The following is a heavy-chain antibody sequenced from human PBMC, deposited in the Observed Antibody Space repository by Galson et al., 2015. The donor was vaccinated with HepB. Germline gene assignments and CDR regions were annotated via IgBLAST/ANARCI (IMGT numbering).Heavy chain of an antibody. CDR2: IYPGDSDT. V-gene: IGHV5-51*01. Sequence: QSGAEVKKPGESLKISCKGSGYSFTSYWIGWVRQMPGKGLEWTGIIYPGDSDTRYSPSFQGQVTISADKSISTAYLQWSSLKASDTAMYYCARHFQGFLWFGEPINWFDPWGQGTLVTVSS. CDR1: GYSFTSYW. J-gene: IGHJ5*02. D-gene: IGHD3-10*01. CDR3: ARHFQGFLWFGEPINWFDP.